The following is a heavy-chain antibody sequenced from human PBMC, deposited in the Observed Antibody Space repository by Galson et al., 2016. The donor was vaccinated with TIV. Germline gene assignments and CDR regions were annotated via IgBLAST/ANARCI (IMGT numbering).Heavy chain of an antibody. CDR3: ARNKRGFTRGYGGHFDS. D-gene: IGHD5-12*01. CDR2: VNDNGRV. J-gene: IGHJ4*02. V-gene: IGHV4-34*01. CDR1: GGSFRGYY. Sequence: SETLSLTCGVNGGSFRGYYWAWIRQSPGMGLEWIGDVNDNGRVDYNPSLKGRVTLSADASPTQFSLKLTSVTAADTGFYYCARNKRGFTRGYGGHFDSWGQGILVTVSS.